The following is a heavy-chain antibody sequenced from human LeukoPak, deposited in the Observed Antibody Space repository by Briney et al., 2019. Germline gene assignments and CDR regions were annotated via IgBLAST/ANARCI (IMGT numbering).Heavy chain of an antibody. V-gene: IGHV7-4-1*02. Sequence: GASVKVSCKASGYTFTSYAMNWVRQAPGQGLEWMGWINTNTGNPTYAQGFTGRFVFSLDTSASTAYLQISSLKAEDTAVYYCARVDVDTGAYYYMDVWGKGTTVTVSS. CDR1: GYTFTSYA. J-gene: IGHJ6*03. CDR2: INTNTGNP. CDR3: ARVDVDTGAYYYMDV. D-gene: IGHD5-18*01.